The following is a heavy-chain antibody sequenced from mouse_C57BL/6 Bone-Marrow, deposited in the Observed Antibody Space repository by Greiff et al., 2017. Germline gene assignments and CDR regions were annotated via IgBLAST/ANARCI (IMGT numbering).Heavy chain of an antibody. Sequence: VKLQQPGAELVKPGASVKLSCKASGYTFTSYWMHWVKQRPGQGLEWIGMIHPNRGSTNYNEKFKSKATLTVDTSSSTAYMQLSSLTSEDSAVDDGAREGKGDGYGGFAYWGQGTLVTVSA. D-gene: IGHD2-2*01. CDR2: IHPNRGST. J-gene: IGHJ3*01. CDR3: AREGKGDGYGGFAY. V-gene: IGHV1-64*01. CDR1: GYTFTSYW.